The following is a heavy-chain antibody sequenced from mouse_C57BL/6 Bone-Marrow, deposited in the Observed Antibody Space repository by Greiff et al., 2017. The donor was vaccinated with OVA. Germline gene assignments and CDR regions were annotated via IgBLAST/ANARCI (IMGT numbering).Heavy chain of an antibody. Sequence: VQLQQSGAELVRPGASVKLSCTASGFNIKDYYMHWVKQRPEQGLEWIGRIDPEDGDTEYAPKFQGKATMTADTSSNTAYLQLSSLTSEDTAVYYCTTSSYDYDYYAMDYWGQGTSVTVSS. CDR3: TTSSYDYDYYAMDY. J-gene: IGHJ4*01. D-gene: IGHD2-4*01. CDR2: IDPEDGDT. V-gene: IGHV14-1*01. CDR1: GFNIKDYY.